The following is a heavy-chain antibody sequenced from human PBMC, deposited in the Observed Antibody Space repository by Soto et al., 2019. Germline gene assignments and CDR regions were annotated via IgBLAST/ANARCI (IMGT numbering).Heavy chain of an antibody. Sequence: PSETLSLTCTVSGGSISSYYWSWIRQPPGKGLEWIGYIYYSGSTNYNPSLKSRVNISVDTSKNQFSLKLSSVTAADTAVYYCAREVGSRGFDAFDIWGQGTMVTVSS. V-gene: IGHV4-59*01. CDR3: AREVGSRGFDAFDI. J-gene: IGHJ3*02. CDR1: GGSISSYY. D-gene: IGHD1-26*01. CDR2: IYYSGST.